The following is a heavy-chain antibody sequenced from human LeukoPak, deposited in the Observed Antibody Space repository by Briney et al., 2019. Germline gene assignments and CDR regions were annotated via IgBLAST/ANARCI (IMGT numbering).Heavy chain of an antibody. Sequence: GGSLRLSCAASGFTFSSNWMHWVRQAPGKGLVWVSRIKGDGSSTSYADSVKGRFTISRDNAKNTLFLQMNSLRAEDTAVYYCVRDGVGAPPFDYWGQGALVTVSS. D-gene: IGHD1-26*01. CDR3: VRDGVGAPPFDY. CDR2: IKGDGSST. V-gene: IGHV3-74*01. J-gene: IGHJ4*02. CDR1: GFTFSSNW.